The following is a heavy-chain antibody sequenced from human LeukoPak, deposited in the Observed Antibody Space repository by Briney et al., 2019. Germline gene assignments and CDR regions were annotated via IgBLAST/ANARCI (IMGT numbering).Heavy chain of an antibody. J-gene: IGHJ4*02. Sequence: GGSLRLSCAASGFTFSSYAMHWVRQAPGKGLEYVSAISSNGGSTYYANSVKGRFTISRDNSKNTLYLQMGSLRAEDMAVYYCARQRYYYFDYWGQGTLVTVSS. D-gene: IGHD3-9*01. V-gene: IGHV3-64*01. CDR1: GFTFSSYA. CDR3: ARQRYYYFDY. CDR2: ISSNGGST.